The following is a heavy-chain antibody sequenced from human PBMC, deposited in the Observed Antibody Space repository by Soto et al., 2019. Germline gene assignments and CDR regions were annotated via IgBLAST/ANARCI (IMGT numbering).Heavy chain of an antibody. CDR1: GGSIGSGGYY. V-gene: IGHV4-31*03. D-gene: IGHD6-13*01. CDR2: IYYSGST. CDR3: ARVPHSSPPDY. Sequence: SETLSLTCTVSGGSIGSGGYYWSWIRQHPGKGLEWIGYIYYSGSTYYNPSLKSRVTISVDTSKNQFSLKLSSVTAADTAVYYCARVPHSSPPDYWGQGTRVTVSS. J-gene: IGHJ4*02.